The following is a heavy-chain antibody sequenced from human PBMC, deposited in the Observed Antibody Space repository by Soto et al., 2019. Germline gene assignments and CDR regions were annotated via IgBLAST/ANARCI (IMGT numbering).Heavy chain of an antibody. CDR3: ARHLGGNHYYYGMDV. CDR2: IIPIFGTA. J-gene: IGHJ6*02. Sequence: QVQLVQSGAEVKKPGSSVKVSCKASGGTFSSYAISWVRQAPGQGLAWMGGIIPIFGTADYAQKIQGRVTITADDFTSTAYMELSSLRSEDTAVYYCARHLGGNHYYYGMDVWGQGTTVTVSS. D-gene: IGHD3-16*01. CDR1: GGTFSSYA. V-gene: IGHV1-69*12.